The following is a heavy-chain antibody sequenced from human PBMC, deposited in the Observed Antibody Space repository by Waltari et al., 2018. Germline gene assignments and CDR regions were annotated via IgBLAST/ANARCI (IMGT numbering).Heavy chain of an antibody. CDR3: ARGPYNNLPFLEF. Sequence: EVQLVESGGGLVQPGGSLRLSCAAAGFSFNAYDMDWVRQAPGKGLEWIGLTRNKANSYLTEYAASVKDRFTISRDESKTSLYLQMNNLKTEDTAVYYCARGPYNNLPFLEFWGQGTLVTVSS. CDR1: GFSFNAYD. D-gene: IGHD4-4*01. CDR2: TRNKANSYLT. J-gene: IGHJ4*02. V-gene: IGHV3-72*01.